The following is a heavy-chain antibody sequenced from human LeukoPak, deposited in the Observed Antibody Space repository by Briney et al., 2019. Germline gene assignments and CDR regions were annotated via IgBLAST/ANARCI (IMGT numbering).Heavy chain of an antibody. J-gene: IGHJ3*02. CDR1: GFTFSSYG. V-gene: IGHV3-30*03. CDR2: ISYDGINK. D-gene: IGHD6-13*01. CDR3: ARDNSHSTIWFTRGNAFDI. Sequence: PGRSLRLSCAASGFTFSSYGVHWVRQAPGKGLEWVAVISYDGINKHYADSVKGRFTISRDSSKNTLSLQMNSLRPDDTAVYYCARDNSHSTIWFTRGNAFDIWGQGTMVTVSS.